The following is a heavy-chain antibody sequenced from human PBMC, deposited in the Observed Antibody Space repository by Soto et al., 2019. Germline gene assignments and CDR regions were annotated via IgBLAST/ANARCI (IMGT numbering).Heavy chain of an antibody. CDR1: GYTFTGYY. CDR2: INPNSGST. Sequence: ASVKVSCKASGYTFTGYYMHWVRQAPGQGLEWMGWINPNSGSTNYAQKFQGWVTMTRDTSISTAYMELSRLRSDDTAVYYCARVLGPGKLGFFDYWGQGTLVTVSS. V-gene: IGHV1-2*04. CDR3: ARVLGPGKLGFFDY. J-gene: IGHJ4*02. D-gene: IGHD1-7*01.